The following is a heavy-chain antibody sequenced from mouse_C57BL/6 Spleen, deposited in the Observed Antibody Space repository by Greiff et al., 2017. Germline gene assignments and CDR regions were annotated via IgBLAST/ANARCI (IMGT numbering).Heavy chain of an antibody. CDR1: GYTFTSYW. Sequence: VQLQQPGAELVRPGSSVKLSCKASGYTFTSYWMDWVKQRPGQGLEWIGKIYPSDSETHYNQKFKGKATLTVDKSSSTAYMRLSSLTSEDSAVYYCARWGLGYFDYWGQGTTLTVSS. CDR2: IYPSDSET. V-gene: IGHV1-61*01. CDR3: ARWGLGYFDY. J-gene: IGHJ2*01. D-gene: IGHD4-1*01.